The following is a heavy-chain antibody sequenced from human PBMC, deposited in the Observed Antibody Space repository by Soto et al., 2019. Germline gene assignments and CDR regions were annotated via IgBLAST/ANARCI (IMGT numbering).Heavy chain of an antibody. J-gene: IGHJ5*02. Sequence: ASVKVSCKASGYSFTDYYIYWVRQAPGQGLELMGWINPNSGGTNYAQKFQGWVTMTRDTSISTAYMELSRLKSDDTAVYYCARQIVGVSGNWFDPWGQGTLVTVSS. D-gene: IGHD1-26*01. CDR2: INPNSGGT. V-gene: IGHV1-2*04. CDR3: ARQIVGVSGNWFDP. CDR1: GYSFTDYY.